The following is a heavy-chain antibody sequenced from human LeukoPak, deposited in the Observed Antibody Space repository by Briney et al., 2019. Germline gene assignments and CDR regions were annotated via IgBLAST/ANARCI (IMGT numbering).Heavy chain of an antibody. V-gene: IGHV4-31*03. Sequence: SQTLSLTCTVSGGSISSGGYYWSWIRQHPGKGLEWIGYIYYSGSTYYNPSLKSRVTISVDTSKNQFSLKLSSVTAADTAVYYCARGSSGYYDILTAHPHLLWGQGTLVTVSS. D-gene: IGHD3-9*01. J-gene: IGHJ4*02. CDR2: IYYSGST. CDR3: ARGSSGYYDILTAHPHLL. CDR1: GGSISSGGYY.